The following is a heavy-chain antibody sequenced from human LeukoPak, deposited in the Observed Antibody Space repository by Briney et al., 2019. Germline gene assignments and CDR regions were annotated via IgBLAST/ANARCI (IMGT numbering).Heavy chain of an antibody. D-gene: IGHD4/OR15-4a*01. CDR3: ARRAGAYSHPYDY. J-gene: IGHJ4*02. CDR2: IYSGTI. Sequence: GGSLRLSCTVSGFTVSSNSMSWVRQAPGKVLEWVSFIYSGTIHYSDSVKGRFTISRDNSKNTLYLQMNSLRAEDTAVYYCARRAGAYSHPYDYWGQGTLVTVSS. CDR1: GFTVSSNS. V-gene: IGHV3-53*01.